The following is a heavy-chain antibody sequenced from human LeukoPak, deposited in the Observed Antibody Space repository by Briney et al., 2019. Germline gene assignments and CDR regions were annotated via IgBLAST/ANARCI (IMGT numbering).Heavy chain of an antibody. J-gene: IGHJ6*02. V-gene: IGHV3-53*01. D-gene: IGHD1-26*01. CDR2: IYSGGST. CDR3: ARDISVGASSDVYYYGMDV. CDR1: GFTFSSYS. Sequence: GGSLRLSCAASGFTFSSYSMNWVRQAPGKGLEWVSVIYSGGSTYYADSVKGRFTISRDNSKNTLYLQMNSLRAEDTAVYYCARDISVGASSDVYYYGMDVWGQGTTVTVSS.